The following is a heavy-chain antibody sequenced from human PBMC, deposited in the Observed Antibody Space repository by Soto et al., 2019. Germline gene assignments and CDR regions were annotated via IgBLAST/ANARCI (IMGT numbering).Heavy chain of an antibody. V-gene: IGHV1-69*13. D-gene: IGHD6-6*01. CDR1: GGTFSSYA. CDR2: IIPIFGTA. Sequence: GASVKVSCKASGGTFSSYAISWVRQAPGQGLEWMGGIIPIFGTANYAQKFQGRVTITADESTSTAYMELSSLRSEDTAVYYCARGHGSIAARPGYYGMDVWGQGTTVTVSS. CDR3: ARGHGSIAARPGYYGMDV. J-gene: IGHJ6*02.